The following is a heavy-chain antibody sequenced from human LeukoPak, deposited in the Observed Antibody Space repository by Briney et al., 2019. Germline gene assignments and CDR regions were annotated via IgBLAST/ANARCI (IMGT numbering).Heavy chain of an antibody. CDR1: GFTFRNYI. D-gene: IGHD4-11*01. Sequence: PGGSLRLSCVVSGFTFRNYIMHWVRQAPGQGLEWVADISKDGRRTYYGDSVKGRFTISRDDSKSTLYLQMHSLRPEDTAVYYCAGESLPDYNAFDIWGQGTMVPVSS. V-gene: IGHV3-30*03. CDR3: AGESLPDYNAFDI. CDR2: ISKDGRRT. J-gene: IGHJ3*02.